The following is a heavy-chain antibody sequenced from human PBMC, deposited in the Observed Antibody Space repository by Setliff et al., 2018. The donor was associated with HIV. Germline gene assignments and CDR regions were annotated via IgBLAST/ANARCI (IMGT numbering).Heavy chain of an antibody. CDR3: ARLMHYYDSFWVLWRENYFDS. V-gene: IGHV4-34*01. CDR1: GGSFSDYY. CDR2: INQSGST. D-gene: IGHD3-22*01. J-gene: IGHJ4*01. Sequence: SETLSLTCVAHGGSFSDYYWSWIRQPPGKGLEWIGEINQSGSTDYSPPLKSRVTISIDASKSQFPLKLSSVTAADTAVYYCARLMHYYDSFWVLWRENYFDSWGCGTLVTSPQ.